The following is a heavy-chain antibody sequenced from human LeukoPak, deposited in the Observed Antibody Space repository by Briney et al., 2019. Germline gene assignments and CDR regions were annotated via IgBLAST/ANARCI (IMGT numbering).Heavy chain of an antibody. CDR1: GFTFSSYD. J-gene: IGHJ4*02. Sequence: PGGSLRLSCAASGFTFSSYDMSWVRQAPGKGLEWVSSISDSGVSRDYADSVRGRFTISRDNSKNTLYLQMNSLRAEDTAVYYCARARGAVVAASYYFDYWGQGTLVTVSS. CDR3: ARARGAVVAASYYFDY. V-gene: IGHV3-23*01. D-gene: IGHD2-15*01. CDR2: ISDSGVSR.